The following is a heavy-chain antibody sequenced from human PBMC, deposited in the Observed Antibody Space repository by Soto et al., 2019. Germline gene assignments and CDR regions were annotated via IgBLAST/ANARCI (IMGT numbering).Heavy chain of an antibody. D-gene: IGHD5-12*01. CDR3: AHSLVDIVATNDVEYNWFDP. J-gene: IGHJ5*02. Sequence: SGPTLVNPTQTLTLTCTFSGFSLSTSGVGVGWIRQPPGKALEWLALIYWNDDKRYSPSLKSRLTITKDTSKNQVVLTMTNMDPVDTATYYCAHSLVDIVATNDVEYNWFDPWGQGTLVTVSS. V-gene: IGHV2-5*01. CDR2: IYWNDDK. CDR1: GFSLSTSGVG.